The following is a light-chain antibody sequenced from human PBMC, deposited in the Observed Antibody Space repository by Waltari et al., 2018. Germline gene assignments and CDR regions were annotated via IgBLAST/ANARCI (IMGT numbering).Light chain of an antibody. CDR2: DVT. CDR3: SSYSLISIGV. Sequence: QSALTQPASVSGSPGQSITIPCTGTSTDVGGSNYVCWYQQQPGQAPKLLIYDVTNRPSGVSNRFSGSKSGNTASLTISGLQAEDEATYYCSSYSLISIGVFGGGTRLTVL. V-gene: IGLV2-14*03. J-gene: IGLJ3*02. CDR1: STDVGGSNY.